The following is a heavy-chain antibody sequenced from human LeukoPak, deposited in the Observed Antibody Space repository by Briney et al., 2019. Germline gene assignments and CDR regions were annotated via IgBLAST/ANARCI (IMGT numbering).Heavy chain of an antibody. Sequence: SETLSLTCAVSGGSISSSNWWSWVRQPPGKGLEWIGEIYHSGSTNYNPSLKSRVTISVDTSKNQFSLKLSSVTAADTAVYYCARRDYGPRDFDYWGQGTLVTVSS. CDR3: ARRDYGPRDFDY. D-gene: IGHD4-17*01. CDR2: IYHSGST. J-gene: IGHJ4*02. CDR1: GGSISSSNW. V-gene: IGHV4-4*02.